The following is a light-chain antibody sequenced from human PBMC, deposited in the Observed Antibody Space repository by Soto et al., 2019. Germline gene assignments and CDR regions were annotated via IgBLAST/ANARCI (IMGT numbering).Light chain of an antibody. CDR1: QGISTY. CDR3: QQYNSYPLT. J-gene: IGKJ4*01. V-gene: IGKV1-5*01. Sequence: INMSQSPSTLSASVGDRVTITCLASQGISTYLAWYQQKPGKAPKLLIYDASSLESGVPSRFSGSGSGTEFTLTISSLQPDDFATYYCQQYNSYPLTFGGGTKVDIK. CDR2: DAS.